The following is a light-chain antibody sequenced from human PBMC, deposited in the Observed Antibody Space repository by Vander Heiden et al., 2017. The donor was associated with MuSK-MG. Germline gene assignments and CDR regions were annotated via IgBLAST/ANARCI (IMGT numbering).Light chain of an antibody. Sequence: EIVLTQSPATLSLSPGERATLSCRASQSVGTYLAWYPQKPCQSPRPLIYDAFVRATAVPDRFTDSGSGTDFTLTISSLEPEDFAVYYCHQSRNWPTTFRQGTRL. CDR3: HQSRNWPTT. CDR2: DAF. J-gene: IGKJ5*01. V-gene: IGKV3-11*01. CDR1: QSVGTY.